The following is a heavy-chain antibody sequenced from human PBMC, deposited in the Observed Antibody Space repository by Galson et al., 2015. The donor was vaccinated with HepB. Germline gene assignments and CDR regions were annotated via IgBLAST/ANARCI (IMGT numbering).Heavy chain of an antibody. CDR3: ARGSCRYRQGGIGP. V-gene: IGHV4-59*12. D-gene: IGHD3-16*02. J-gene: IGHJ5*02. CDR2: IYYKGAT. Sequence: SETLSLTCTVSGGSIYNYYWSWIRQTPGKGLEWIGYIYYKGATDYNPSLKSRVTISVDTSKKKFALKLSSVTAADTGVYYCARGSCRYRQGGIGPLGQGILVIVSS. CDR1: GGSIYNYY.